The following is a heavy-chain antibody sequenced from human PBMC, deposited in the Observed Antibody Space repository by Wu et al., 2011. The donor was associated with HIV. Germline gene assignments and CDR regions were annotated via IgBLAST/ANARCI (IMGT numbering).Heavy chain of an antibody. J-gene: IGHJ6*03. V-gene: IGHV1-2*02. CDR1: GYTFTGYY. CDR3: ARGGDRGDSGDYYYMNV. D-gene: IGHD4-17*01. Sequence: QVQLEQSGAAVRKPGASVKVSCKASGYTFTGYYMYWVRQAPGQGLEWMGWINPNSGGTNYAQNFQGRVTMTRDTSISTAYMQLSRLTSDDTAVYYCARGGDRGDSGDYYYMNVWGKGTTVTISS. CDR2: INPNSGGT.